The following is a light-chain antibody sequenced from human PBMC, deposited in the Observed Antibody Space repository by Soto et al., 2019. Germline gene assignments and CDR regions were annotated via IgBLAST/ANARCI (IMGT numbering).Light chain of an antibody. V-gene: IGLV1-44*01. CDR2: KVS. CDR3: MSFIDSTSTHWV. CDR1: TSNIGTNS. J-gene: IGLJ3*02. Sequence: QSVLTQPPSASGTPGQTVTISCSGGTSNIGTNSIAWYQHLPGTAPKLLIFKVSNRPSGISGRFSGSKSGNTASLTISGLQAEDEADYYCMSFIDSTSTHWVLGGGTKLTVL.